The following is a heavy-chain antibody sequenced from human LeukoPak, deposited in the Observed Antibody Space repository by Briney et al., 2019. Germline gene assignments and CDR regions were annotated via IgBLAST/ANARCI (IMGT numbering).Heavy chain of an antibody. CDR2: TYYKSKWHS. J-gene: IGHJ3*02. CDR3: VRDSGYGLDAFDI. Sequence: SQTLSLTCAISGDSVSSNSATWNWIRQSPSRGLEWLGRTYYKSKWHSDYAVSVKSRIILNPDTSKNHFSLQLKSVTPEDTAVYYCVRDSGYGLDAFDIWGQGTKVTVSS. CDR1: GDSVSSNSAT. V-gene: IGHV6-1*01. D-gene: IGHD5-12*01.